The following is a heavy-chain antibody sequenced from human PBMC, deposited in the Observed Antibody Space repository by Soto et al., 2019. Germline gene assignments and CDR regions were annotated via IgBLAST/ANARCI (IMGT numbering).Heavy chain of an antibody. V-gene: IGHV1-8*01. Sequence: SVKVSCKASGYTFTSYDINWVRQATGQGLEWMGWMNPNSGNTGYAQKFQGRVTMTRNTSISTAYMELSSLRSEDTAVYYCARGPRRSILRYFDWNRAPYYFDYWGQGTLVTVSS. CDR3: ARGPRRSILRYFDWNRAPYYFDY. J-gene: IGHJ4*02. CDR1: GYTFTSYD. D-gene: IGHD3-9*01. CDR2: MNPNSGNT.